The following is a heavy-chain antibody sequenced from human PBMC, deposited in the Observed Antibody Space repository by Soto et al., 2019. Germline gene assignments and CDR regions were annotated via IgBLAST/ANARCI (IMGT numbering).Heavy chain of an antibody. D-gene: IGHD3-10*01. J-gene: IGHJ6*02. V-gene: IGHV1-18*01. CDR1: GYTFTSYG. CDR2: ISAYNGNT. CDR3: ARSGPRFGNYHYVMDF. Sequence: VKVSCKASGYTFTSYGISWVRQAPGQGLEWMGWISAYNGNTNYAQKLQGRVTMTRDTSASTAYMELSSLRSDDTAVYYCARSGPRFGNYHYVMDFWGQGSTVIVSS.